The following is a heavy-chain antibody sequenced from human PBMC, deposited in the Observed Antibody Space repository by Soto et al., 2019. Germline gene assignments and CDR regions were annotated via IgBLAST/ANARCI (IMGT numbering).Heavy chain of an antibody. V-gene: IGHV3-23*01. D-gene: IGHD3-16*02. CDR1: GFTFSSYA. J-gene: IGHJ4*02. Sequence: GGSLRLSCAASGFTFSSYAMSWVRQAPGKGLEWVSSISGSTSGTYYADAVKGRFTISRDNSNNTLYLQMNSLRAEDTAVYYCAKDRGSIDPFDYWGQGALVTVSS. CDR3: AKDRGSIDPFDY. CDR2: ISGSTSGT.